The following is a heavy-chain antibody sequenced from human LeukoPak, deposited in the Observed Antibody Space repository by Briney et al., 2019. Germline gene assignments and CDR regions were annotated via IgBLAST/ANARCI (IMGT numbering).Heavy chain of an antibody. Sequence: GGSLRLSCAASGFTFSSYAMNWVRQAPGKGLEWVSYISSSSTIYYADSVKGRFTISRDNAKNSLYLQMNSLRDEDTAVYYCARDLYYDILTAMDVWGQGTTVTVSS. CDR1: GFTFSSYA. D-gene: IGHD3-9*01. CDR2: ISSSSTI. J-gene: IGHJ6*02. CDR3: ARDLYYDILTAMDV. V-gene: IGHV3-48*02.